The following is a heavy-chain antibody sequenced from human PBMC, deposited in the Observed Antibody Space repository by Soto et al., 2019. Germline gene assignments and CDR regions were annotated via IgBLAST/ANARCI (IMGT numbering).Heavy chain of an antibody. D-gene: IGHD6-13*01. V-gene: IGHV3-23*01. CDR1: GFTFSTYS. Sequence: GGSLRLSCAGSGFTFSTYSMNWVRQAPGKGLEWVSGIYGNGGGTFYADSVKGRFTISRDNSKNTLYLQMNSLRAEDTAVYYCAKENGYSSSWFEFDYWGQGTLVTVSS. CDR3: AKENGYSSSWFEFDY. J-gene: IGHJ4*02. CDR2: IYGNGGGT.